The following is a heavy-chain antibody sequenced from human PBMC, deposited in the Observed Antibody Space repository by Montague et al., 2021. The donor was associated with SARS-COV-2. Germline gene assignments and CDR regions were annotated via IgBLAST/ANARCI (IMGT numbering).Heavy chain of an antibody. CDR1: VFTFSPYN. V-gene: IGHV3-48*04. J-gene: IGHJ3*02. CDR3: ARDQLIRGVPAFDM. D-gene: IGHD3-10*01. CDR2: ISIGSGAL. Sequence: SLSLSCAASVFTFSPYNMNWVRRIPGKGLEWLSYISIGSGALFYSDAVKGRFTVSRDNAQNSLFLQMNSLRAEDTAVHYCARDQLIRGVPAFDMWGQGTMVTVSS.